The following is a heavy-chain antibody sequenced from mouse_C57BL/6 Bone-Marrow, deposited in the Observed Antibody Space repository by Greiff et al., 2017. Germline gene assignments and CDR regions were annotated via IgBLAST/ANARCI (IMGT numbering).Heavy chain of an antibody. CDR3: ARSGPLGRSFDY. J-gene: IGHJ2*01. V-gene: IGHV1-55*01. Sequence: QVQLQQPGAELVKPGASVKMSCKASGYTFTSYWITWVKQRPGQGLEWIGDISPTSGRTNYTEKFKSKATLTVDTSSNTAYMQLSSLTSEDSAVFYCARSGPLGRSFDYWGQGTTLTVSS. CDR2: ISPTSGRT. D-gene: IGHD4-1*01. CDR1: GYTFTSYW.